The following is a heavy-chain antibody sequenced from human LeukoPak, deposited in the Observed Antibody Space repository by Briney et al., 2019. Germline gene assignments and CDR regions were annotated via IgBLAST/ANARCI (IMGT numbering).Heavy chain of an antibody. Sequence: GGSLTLSCAASGFTFSSYAMHWVRQAPGKGLEWVAVISYDGSNKYYADSVKGRFTISRDNSKTTLYLQMNSLRAEDTAVYYCARDQVAAGYVDWFDPWGQGTLVTVSS. D-gene: IGHD2-15*01. CDR3: ARDQVAAGYVDWFDP. CDR1: GFTFSSYA. V-gene: IGHV3-30-3*01. J-gene: IGHJ5*02. CDR2: ISYDGSNK.